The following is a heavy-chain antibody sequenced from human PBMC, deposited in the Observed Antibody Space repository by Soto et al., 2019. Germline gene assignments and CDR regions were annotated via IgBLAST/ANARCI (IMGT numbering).Heavy chain of an antibody. CDR3: ARDPGQDEAMDY. J-gene: IGHJ4*02. CDR1: GFTFSRFG. CDR2: IWHDGKNK. Sequence: QVQVVESGGGVVRPGRSLRLSCAASGFTFSRFGMHWVRQAPGKGLEWVAVIWHDGKNKYYADSVKGRFTISRDNSKNTLYLEMNSLRDEDTAVYYCARDPGQDEAMDYWGQGTLVTVSS. V-gene: IGHV3-33*01.